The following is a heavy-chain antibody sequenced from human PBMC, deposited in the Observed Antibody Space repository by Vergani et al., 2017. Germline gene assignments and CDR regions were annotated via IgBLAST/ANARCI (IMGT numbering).Heavy chain of an antibody. CDR2: IYYSGST. CDR3: ARSEGRIHPFDY. D-gene: IGHD2/OR15-2a*01. V-gene: IGHV4-31*03. CDR1: GGSISSGGYY. J-gene: IGHJ4*02. Sequence: QLQLQESGPGLVKPSETLSLTCTVSGGSISSGGYYWSWIRQHPGKGLEWIGYIYYSGSTYYNPSLKSRVTISVDTSKNQFSLKLSSVTAADTAVYYCARSEGRIHPFDYWGQGTLVTVSS.